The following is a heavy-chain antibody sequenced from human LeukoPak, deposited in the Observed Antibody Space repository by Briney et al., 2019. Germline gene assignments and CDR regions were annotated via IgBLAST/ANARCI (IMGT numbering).Heavy chain of an antibody. CDR3: ARERWGDAFDF. CDR2: ISSSSSYI. V-gene: IGHV3-21*01. Sequence: GGSLRLSCAASGFTFSSYSMNWVRQAPGKGLEWVSSISSSSSYIYYADSVKGRFTISRDNSKNTMYLQMNSLRAEDTAVYYCARERWGDAFDFWGQGTMVTVSS. D-gene: IGHD3-16*01. CDR1: GFTFSSYS. J-gene: IGHJ3*01.